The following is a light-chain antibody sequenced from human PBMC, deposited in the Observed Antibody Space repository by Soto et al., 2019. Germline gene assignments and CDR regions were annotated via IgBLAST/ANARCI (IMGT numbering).Light chain of an antibody. J-gene: IGKJ1*01. V-gene: IGKV3-20*01. CDR1: QSIDSSY. CDR2: GAS. CDR3: KQYGSSRT. Sequence: EIVLTQSPGTLSLSPGERSTLSCRASQSIDSSYLAWYQQKPGQAPRLLIYGASSRATGIPDRFSGSASGTDFTLIIRRLEPEDIAVYYCKQYGSSRTFGQGTKVDIK.